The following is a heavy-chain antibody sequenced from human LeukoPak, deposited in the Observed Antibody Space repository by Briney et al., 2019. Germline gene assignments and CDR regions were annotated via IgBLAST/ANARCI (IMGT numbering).Heavy chain of an antibody. CDR3: ARAVRIDY. Sequence: GGSLRLSCVASGFTFSNYWMTWVRQAPGKGLEWVANIKQDGSEKYYVDAVKGRFTISRDNAKNSLYLQMNSLRDEDTAVYYCARAVRIDYWGQGTLVTVSS. J-gene: IGHJ4*02. V-gene: IGHV3-7*03. D-gene: IGHD4-17*01. CDR2: IKQDGSEK. CDR1: GFTFSNYW.